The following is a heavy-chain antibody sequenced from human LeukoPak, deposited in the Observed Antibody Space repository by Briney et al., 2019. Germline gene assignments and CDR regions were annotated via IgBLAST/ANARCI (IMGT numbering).Heavy chain of an antibody. CDR2: INTDSSDI. D-gene: IGHD2-21*01. Sequence: SGGSLRLSCAASGFTFSRYAMNWVRQAPGKGLEWVSYINTDSSDIHYADSVKGRFTISRDNARNTLYLQLSSLRAEDSAVYYSARDTFHPGLIDSWGQGTLVTVSS. CDR1: GFTFSRYA. CDR3: ARDTFHPGLIDS. V-gene: IGHV3-21*05. J-gene: IGHJ4*02.